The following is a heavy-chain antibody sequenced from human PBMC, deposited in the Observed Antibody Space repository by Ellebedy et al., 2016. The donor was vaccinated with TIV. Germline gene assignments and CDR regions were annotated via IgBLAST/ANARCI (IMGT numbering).Heavy chain of an antibody. Sequence: AASVKVSCKASGYTFTSYGISWVRQAPGQGLEWMGGFDPEDGETIYAQKFQGRVTMTEDTSTDTAYMELSSLRSEDTAVYYCATGSSGHTPLGYWGQGTLVTVSS. CDR1: GYTFTSYG. CDR3: ATGSSGHTPLGY. V-gene: IGHV1-24*01. J-gene: IGHJ4*02. D-gene: IGHD3-22*01. CDR2: FDPEDGET.